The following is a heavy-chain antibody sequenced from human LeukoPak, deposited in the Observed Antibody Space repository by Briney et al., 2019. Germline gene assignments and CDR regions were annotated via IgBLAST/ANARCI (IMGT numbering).Heavy chain of an antibody. CDR1: GGSFSTYY. V-gene: IGHV4-59*01. CDR3: ARGGAVVGFDYFDY. D-gene: IGHD6-19*01. CDR2: ISYIGST. J-gene: IGHJ4*02. Sequence: PSETLSLTCAVYGGSFSTYYWSWIRQPPGKGLEWIGYISYIGSTKYNPSLKSRVTISVDASKNQFSLKLSSVTAADTAVYYCARGGAVVGFDYFDYWGQGTLVTVSS.